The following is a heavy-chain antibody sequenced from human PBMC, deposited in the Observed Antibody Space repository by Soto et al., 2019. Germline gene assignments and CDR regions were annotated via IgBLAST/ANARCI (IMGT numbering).Heavy chain of an antibody. Sequence: GGSLRLSCAASGFTFSTYDMSWVRQAPGKGLEWVSIISGSSGMSDYADSVKGRFTISRENSKNTLYLQMNSLRAEDTVFYYCVKGPGILGSTNCDYWGQGTLVTVSS. CDR3: VKGPGILGSTNCDY. D-gene: IGHD1-26*01. J-gene: IGHJ4*02. CDR2: ISGSSGMS. V-gene: IGHV3-23*01. CDR1: GFTFSTYD.